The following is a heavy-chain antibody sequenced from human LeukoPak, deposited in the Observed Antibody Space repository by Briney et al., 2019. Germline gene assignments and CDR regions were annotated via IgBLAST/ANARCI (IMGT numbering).Heavy chain of an antibody. D-gene: IGHD5-18*01. V-gene: IGHV3-21*01. Sequence: GGSLRLSCAASGFPFSAYEMNWVRQAPGRALEWVSSITSSGTYIFYADSVKGRFTISRDNAKNSLYLQMNSLGPEDTAVYYCAKERGRGYSYGYYDYWGQGTLVTVSS. CDR1: GFPFSAYE. J-gene: IGHJ4*02. CDR3: AKERGRGYSYGYYDY. CDR2: ITSSGTYI.